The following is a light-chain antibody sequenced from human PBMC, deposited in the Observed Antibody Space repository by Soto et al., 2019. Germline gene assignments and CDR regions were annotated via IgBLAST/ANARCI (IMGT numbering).Light chain of an antibody. CDR2: DAS. CDR1: QSVSSY. CDR3: QQRSNWPPYT. Sequence: EIVLTQSPATLSLSPGERATLSCRASQSVSSYLAWYQQKPGQAPRLLIYDASNRATGIPPRFSGRGSGTDFTLTISSLEPEDFAVYYCQQRSNWPPYTFGQGTKLELK. V-gene: IGKV3-11*01. J-gene: IGKJ2*01.